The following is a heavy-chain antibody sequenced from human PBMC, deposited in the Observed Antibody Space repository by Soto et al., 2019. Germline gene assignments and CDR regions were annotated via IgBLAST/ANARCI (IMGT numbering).Heavy chain of an antibody. CDR1: GGYFNSLS. J-gene: IGHJ1*01. D-gene: IGHD3-9*01. V-gene: IGHV1-69*01. CDR2: TIPNFGTA. CDR3: ASGWGHSDSTGYHMYFDV. Sequence: QVQLVQSGAEVKKPGSSVKLSCKASGGYFNSLSISWVRQAPGQGLEWMGGTIPNFGTADYAQNFQGRVTLTADEKTRTVYMELTSLTSDDAAVYYCASGWGHSDSTGYHMYFDVWGQGTLVTVSS.